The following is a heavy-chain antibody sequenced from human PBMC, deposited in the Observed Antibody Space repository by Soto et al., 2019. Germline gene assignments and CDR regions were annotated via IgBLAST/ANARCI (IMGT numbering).Heavy chain of an antibody. CDR1: GDSISSTSYY. J-gene: IGHJ5*02. Sequence: PSETLSLTCIVSGDSISSTSYYWGWIRQPPGKGLEWIGSIYYSGVAYYNPSLKSRATLSLDRSKNQFSLKLSSVTAADTAVYNCARVPDRWGQGTLVTVSS. CDR3: ARVPDR. V-gene: IGHV4-39*01. D-gene: IGHD2-2*01. CDR2: IYYSGVA.